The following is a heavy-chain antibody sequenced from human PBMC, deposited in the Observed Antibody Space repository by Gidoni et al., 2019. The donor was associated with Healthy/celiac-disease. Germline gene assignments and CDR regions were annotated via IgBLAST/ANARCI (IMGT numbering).Heavy chain of an antibody. CDR1: GYRFTRYG. D-gene: IGHD2-2*01. CDR3: AVLGYCSSTSCYEGWFDP. J-gene: IGHJ5*02. V-gene: IGHV5-51*01. CDR2: IYPGDSDT. Sequence: EVQLVQSGAEVKKPGESRKISCKGSGYRFTRYGIGWVRQMPGKGLEWMGLIYPGDSDTRYSPSFQGQVTISADKSISTAYLQWSSLKASDTAMYYCAVLGYCSSTSCYEGWFDPWGQGTLVTVSS.